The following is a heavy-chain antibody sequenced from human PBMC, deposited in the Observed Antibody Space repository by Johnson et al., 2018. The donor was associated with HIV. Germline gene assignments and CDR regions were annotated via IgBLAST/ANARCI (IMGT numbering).Heavy chain of an antibody. CDR2: VSFDTINK. CDR3: AKDESDAFEI. V-gene: IGHV3-30*04. J-gene: IGHJ3*02. Sequence: QVQLVESGGGVVQPGRSLRLSCAASGFTFSRYAMHWVRQAPGKGPEWVAVVSFDTINKDYADSVKGRFTISRDNSKNTLYLQMNSLRAGDTAVYYCAKDESDAFEIWGQGTMVTVSS. CDR1: GFTFSRYA.